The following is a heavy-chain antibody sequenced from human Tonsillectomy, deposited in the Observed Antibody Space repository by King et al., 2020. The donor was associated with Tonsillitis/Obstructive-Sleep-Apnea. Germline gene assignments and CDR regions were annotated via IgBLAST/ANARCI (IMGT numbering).Heavy chain of an antibody. CDR3: AKINYDFWSAYYTGAFDI. J-gene: IGHJ3*02. CDR1: GFTFSGYA. V-gene: IGHV3-30*04. D-gene: IGHD3-3*01. CDR2: ISYDGSNK. Sequence: VQLVESGGGVVQPGGSLRLSCAASGFTFSGYAMHWVRQPPGKGLEWVALISYDGSNKYYTDSVKGRFTISRDNSKNTLYLQMNSLRAVDTALYYCAKINYDFWSAYYTGAFDIWGQGTMITVSS.